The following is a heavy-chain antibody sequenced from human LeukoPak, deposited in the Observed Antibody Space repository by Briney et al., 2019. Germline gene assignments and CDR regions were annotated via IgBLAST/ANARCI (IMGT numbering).Heavy chain of an antibody. V-gene: IGHV4-59*01. CDR1: GDSISRYY. CDR3: ARNPQYSAANV. J-gene: IGHJ4*02. CDR2: YFSGST. D-gene: IGHD2/OR15-2a*01. Sequence: SETLSLTCTVSGDSISRYYWSWIRQSPGKGLQWIGYFSGSTNYNPSLKGRVIISVDRSKNQVSLNLSSVTAADTAVYYCARNPQYSAANVWGQGTLVIVSS.